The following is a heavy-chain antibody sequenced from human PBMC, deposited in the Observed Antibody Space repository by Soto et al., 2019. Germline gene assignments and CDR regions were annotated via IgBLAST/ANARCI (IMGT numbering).Heavy chain of an antibody. V-gene: IGHV4-31*02. J-gene: IGHJ6*02. CDR3: ARGAPGIVGAISFGDYGMDV. CDR1: GGSISSGGYY. Sequence: LCGGSISSGGYYWSWIRQHPGKGLEWIGYIYYSGSTYYNPSLKSRVTISVDTSKNQFSLKLSSVTAADTAVYYCARGAPGIVGAISFGDYGMDVWGQGTTVTVSS. CDR2: IYYSGST. D-gene: IGHD1-26*01.